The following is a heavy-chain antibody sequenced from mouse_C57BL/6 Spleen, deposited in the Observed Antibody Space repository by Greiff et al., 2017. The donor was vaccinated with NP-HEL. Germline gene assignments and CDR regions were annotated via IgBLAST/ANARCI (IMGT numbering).Heavy chain of an antibody. J-gene: IGHJ4*01. CDR3: ARSRTYGHYYAMDY. CDR1: GYTFTSYW. D-gene: IGHD1-1*01. Sequence: QVQLQQPGAELVRPGSSVKLSCKASGYTFTSYWMDWVKQRPGQGLEWIGNIYPSDSETHYNQKFKDKATLTVDKSSSTAYMQLSSLTSEDSAVYYCARSRTYGHYYAMDYWGQGTSVTVSS. CDR2: IYPSDSET. V-gene: IGHV1-61*01.